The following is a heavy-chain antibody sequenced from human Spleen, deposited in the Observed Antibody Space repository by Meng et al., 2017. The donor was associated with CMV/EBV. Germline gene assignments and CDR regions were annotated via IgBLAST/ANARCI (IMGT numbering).Heavy chain of an antibody. Sequence: GESLKISCAASGFTFSSHWMHWVRQAPGKGLVWVSRINSDGSRTSYADSVKGRFTISRDNAKNTLYLQMNSLRAEDTAVYYCARDAGANLDYWGQGTLVTVSS. CDR3: ARDAGANLDY. CDR1: GFTFSSHW. J-gene: IGHJ4*02. V-gene: IGHV3-74*01. CDR2: INSDGSRT.